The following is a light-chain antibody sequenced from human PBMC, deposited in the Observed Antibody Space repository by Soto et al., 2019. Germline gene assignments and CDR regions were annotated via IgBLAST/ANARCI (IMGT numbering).Light chain of an antibody. CDR1: SSDVGGYNF. CDR3: SSYAGSDNFVL. CDR2: EVI. Sequence: QSVLSQPPSASGSPGQSVTISCTGSSSDVGGYNFVSWYQHLPGKAPKLMIYEVIQRPSGVPDRFSGSKSGNMASLTVSGLQAEDEADYYCSSYAGSDNFVLFGGGTQLTVL. J-gene: IGLJ7*01. V-gene: IGLV2-8*01.